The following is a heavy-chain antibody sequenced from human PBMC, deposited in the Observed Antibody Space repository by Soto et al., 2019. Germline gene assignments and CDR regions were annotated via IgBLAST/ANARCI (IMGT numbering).Heavy chain of an antibody. J-gene: IGHJ4*02. CDR3: AHIVVAGLGYYFDY. V-gene: IGHV2-5*02. CDR1: GFSLSSTRMA. Sequence: QITLKESGPTLVKPTQTLTLTCTFSGFSLSSTRMAVGWIRQPPGKALEWLALIYWDDDKRYSPFLKSRLTRTKDPSKNQVVLTMSNMDPVDTARYYCAHIVVAGLGYYFDYWGQGTLVTVSS. D-gene: IGHD6-19*01. CDR2: IYWDDDK.